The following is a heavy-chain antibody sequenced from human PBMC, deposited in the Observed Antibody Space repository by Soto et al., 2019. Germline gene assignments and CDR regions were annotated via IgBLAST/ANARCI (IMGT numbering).Heavy chain of an antibody. J-gene: IGHJ5*02. D-gene: IGHD1-26*01. CDR2: IIPIFGTA. V-gene: IGHV1-69*13. Sequence: SVKVSCKASGGTFSSYAISWVRQAPGQGLEWTGGIIPIFGTANYAQKFQGRVTITADESTSTAYMELSSLRSEDTAVYYCARGEGPLSHYNWFDPWGQGTLVTVSS. CDR1: GGTFSSYA. CDR3: ARGEGPLSHYNWFDP.